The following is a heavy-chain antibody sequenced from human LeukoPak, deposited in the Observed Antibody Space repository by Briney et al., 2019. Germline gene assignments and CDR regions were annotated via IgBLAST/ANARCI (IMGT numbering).Heavy chain of an antibody. Sequence: GGSLRLSCAASGFTFSSYAMNWVRQAPGKGLEWVSFISGSGDTTYYADSVKGRLTISRDSSKNTLYLQMNSLRAEDTAVYYCAKSRGESRGASNYWGQGTLVTVSS. CDR2: ISGSGDTT. CDR1: GFTFSSYA. CDR3: AKSRGESRGASNY. V-gene: IGHV3-23*01. J-gene: IGHJ4*02. D-gene: IGHD1-26*01.